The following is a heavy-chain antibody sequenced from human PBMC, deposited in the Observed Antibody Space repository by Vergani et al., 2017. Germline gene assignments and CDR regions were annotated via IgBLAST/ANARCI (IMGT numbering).Heavy chain of an antibody. CDR1: GFTVSSNY. Sequence: EVQLVESGGGLVQPGGSLRLSCAASGFTVSSNYMNWVRQAPGKGLEWVSSISSSSSYIYYADSVKGRFTISRDNAKNSLYLQMNSLRAEDTAVYYCAREEWLVTSNFDYWGQGTLVTVSS. V-gene: IGHV3-21*01. J-gene: IGHJ4*02. CDR3: AREEWLVTSNFDY. CDR2: ISSSSSYI. D-gene: IGHD6-19*01.